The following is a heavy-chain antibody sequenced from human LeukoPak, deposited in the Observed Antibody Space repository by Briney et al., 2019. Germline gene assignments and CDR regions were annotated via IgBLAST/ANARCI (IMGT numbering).Heavy chain of an antibody. J-gene: IGHJ4*02. D-gene: IGHD3-22*01. CDR3: ARGLNYYDSSGYLGGFDY. Sequence: SVKVSCKASGGTFSSYAISWVRQAPGQGLEWMGGIIPIFGTANYAQKFQGRVTITADKSTSTAYMELSSLRSEDTAVYYCARGLNYYDSSGYLGGFDYWGQGTLVTVSS. CDR1: GGTFSSYA. V-gene: IGHV1-69*06. CDR2: IIPIFGTA.